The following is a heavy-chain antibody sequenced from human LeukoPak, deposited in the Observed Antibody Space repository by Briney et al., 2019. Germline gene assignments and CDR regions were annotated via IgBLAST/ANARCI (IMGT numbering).Heavy chain of an antibody. V-gene: IGHV3-66*04. D-gene: IGHD4-17*01. Sequence: GGSLRLSCAASGFTVSSKYMSWVRQAPGKGLEWVSVIYSGGSTYYADSVKGRFTISRDNSKNTLYLQMNSLRAEDTAVYYCAKLFTVTTTGLYDYWGQGTLVTVSS. J-gene: IGHJ4*02. CDR3: AKLFTVTTTGLYDY. CDR2: IYSGGST. CDR1: GFTVSSKY.